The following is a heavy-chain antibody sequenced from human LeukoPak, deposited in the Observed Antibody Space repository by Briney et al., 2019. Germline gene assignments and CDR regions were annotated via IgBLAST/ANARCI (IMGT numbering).Heavy chain of an antibody. CDR3: AKLTDCGGDCYSGDHFDY. Sequence: GGSLRLSCAASGFTFSGYAMHWVRQAPGKGLEWVAVISYDGSNEYYADSVKGRFTISRDNSKNTLYLQMNSLRAEDTAVYYCAKLTDCGGDCYSGDHFDYWGQGTLVTVSS. D-gene: IGHD2-21*02. CDR2: ISYDGSNE. V-gene: IGHV3-30-3*02. J-gene: IGHJ4*02. CDR1: GFTFSGYA.